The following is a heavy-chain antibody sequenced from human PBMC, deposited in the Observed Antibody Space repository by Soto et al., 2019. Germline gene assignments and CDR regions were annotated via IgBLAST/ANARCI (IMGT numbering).Heavy chain of an antibody. D-gene: IGHD1-7*01. V-gene: IGHV1-69*01. J-gene: IGHJ4*02. CDR2: IIPIFGTP. CDR1: GGTFTNYA. CDR3: ARGTPSTLRFDY. Sequence: QVQLVQSGAEVRKPGSSVTVSCKASGGTFTNYAISWVRQAPGQGLEWMGGIIPIFGTPTYPQKFQGRVTITADESTSVAYMELSSLRYDDTAMYYCARGTPSTLRFDYWGQGTLVTVSS.